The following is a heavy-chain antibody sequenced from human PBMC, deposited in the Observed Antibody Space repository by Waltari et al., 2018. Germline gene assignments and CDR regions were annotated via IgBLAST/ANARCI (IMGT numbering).Heavy chain of an antibody. CDR3: ARSYDSGCHAGAY. CDR1: GYTFTSYD. CDR2: MNPNSGNT. Sequence: QVQLEQSGAEGKKPGASVKVSCKASGYTFTSYDINWVRQATGQGPEWMGWMNPNSGNTASAQKFQGRVTMTRNTSISTAYMELSSLRSEDTAVYYCARSYDSGCHAGAYWGQGTRVTVSS. V-gene: IGHV1-8*01. D-gene: IGHD6-19*01. J-gene: IGHJ4*02.